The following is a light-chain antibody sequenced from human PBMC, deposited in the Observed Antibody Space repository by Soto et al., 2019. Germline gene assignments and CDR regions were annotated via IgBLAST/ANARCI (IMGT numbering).Light chain of an antibody. J-gene: IGKJ1*01. CDR2: GAS. CDR3: QHYGSSGT. Sequence: EIVLTQSPGTLSLSPGERATLSCRASQSISSYSLAWYQQRPGQAPRLLIYGASSRATGIPDRFSGSWSGTDFILTISRLDPEDFAVYYCQHYGSSGTFGQGTKVDIK. CDR1: QSISSYS. V-gene: IGKV3-20*01.